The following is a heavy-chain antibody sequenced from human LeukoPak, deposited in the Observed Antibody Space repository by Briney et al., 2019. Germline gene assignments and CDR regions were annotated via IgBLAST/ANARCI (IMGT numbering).Heavy chain of an antibody. CDR3: ARDQHYYGSGPYYMEGWFDP. V-gene: IGHV3-23*01. J-gene: IGHJ5*02. CDR2: ISGSGDST. D-gene: IGHD3-10*01. CDR1: GFTFSSYA. Sequence: PGGSLRLSCAASGFTFSSYAMSWVRQAPGKGLEWVSAISGSGDSTYYADSVKGRFTISRDNSMNTLSLQMNSLRAEDTAVYYCARDQHYYGSGPYYMEGWFDPWGQGTLVTVSS.